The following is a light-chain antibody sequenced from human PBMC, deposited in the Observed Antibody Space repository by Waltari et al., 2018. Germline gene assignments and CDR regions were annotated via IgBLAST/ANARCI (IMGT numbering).Light chain of an antibody. Sequence: QSVLTQPASVSGSPGQSITISCTGASSDFGSYNLVSWYQQHPGKAPKVMIYEVTKRPSGVSDRFSGSRSGNTASLTISGLQPEDEADYYCCSYAGSGTLDVVFGGGTKLTVL. CDR1: SSDFGSYNL. V-gene: IGLV2-23*02. J-gene: IGLJ2*01. CDR2: EVT. CDR3: CSYAGSGTLDVV.